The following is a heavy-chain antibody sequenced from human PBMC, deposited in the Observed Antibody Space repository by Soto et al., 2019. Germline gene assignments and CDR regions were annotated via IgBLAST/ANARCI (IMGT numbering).Heavy chain of an antibody. D-gene: IGHD3-22*01. V-gene: IGHV3-30*18. J-gene: IGHJ6*02. CDR3: AKSRDDSSGYWGLMDV. Sequence: QVQLVESGGGVVQPGRSLRLSCAASGFTFSSYGMHWVRQAPGKGLEWVAVISYDGSNKYYADSVKGRFTISRDNSKNTLYLQMNSLRAEDTAVYYCAKSRDDSSGYWGLMDVWGQGTTVTVSS. CDR1: GFTFSSYG. CDR2: ISYDGSNK.